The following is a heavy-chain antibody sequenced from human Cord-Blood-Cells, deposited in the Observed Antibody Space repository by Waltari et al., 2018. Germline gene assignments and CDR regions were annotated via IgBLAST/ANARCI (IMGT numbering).Heavy chain of an antibody. CDR2: TYYRSKWYN. CDR1: RDSVSSNSAA. D-gene: IGHD2-21*02. CDR3: ARDRIVVVTAIPAFDI. J-gene: IGHJ3*02. Sequence: QVQLQQSGPGLVKPSQTLSLTCAISRDSVSSNSAAWTWLRQSHSRGLEWLGRTYYRSKWYNDYAVSVKSRITINPDTSKNQFSLQLNSVTPEDTAVYYCARDRIVVVTAIPAFDIWGQGTMVTVSS. V-gene: IGHV6-1*01.